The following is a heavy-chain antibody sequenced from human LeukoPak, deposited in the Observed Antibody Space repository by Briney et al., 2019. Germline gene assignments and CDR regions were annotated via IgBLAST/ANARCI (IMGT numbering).Heavy chain of an antibody. J-gene: IGHJ4*02. CDR3: ASYRREYSSSWYRREPPYYLDY. CDR2: IYYSGNT. Sequence: SSETLSLTCTVSGGSISSSSYYWGWIRQPPGKGLEWIGYIYYSGNTYYNPSLKSRVTISVDTSKNQFSLKLSSVTAADTAVYYCASYRREYSSSWYRREPPYYLDYWGQGTLVTVSS. V-gene: IGHV4-39*01. D-gene: IGHD6-13*01. CDR1: GGSISSSSYY.